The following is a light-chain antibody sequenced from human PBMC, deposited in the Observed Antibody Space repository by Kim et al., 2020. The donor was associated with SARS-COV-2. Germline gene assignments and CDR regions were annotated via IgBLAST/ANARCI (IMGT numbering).Light chain of an antibody. CDR1: SLRSYY. J-gene: IGLJ2*01. V-gene: IGLV3-19*01. CDR2: GKN. CDR3: NSRDSNDNVV. Sequence: VALGRTVRITCQGDSLRSYYGTWYQQKPGQAPIRVIYGKNNRPSGIPDRFSGSSSGNTASLTITGTQAGDEADYYCNSRDSNDNVVFGGGTQLTVL.